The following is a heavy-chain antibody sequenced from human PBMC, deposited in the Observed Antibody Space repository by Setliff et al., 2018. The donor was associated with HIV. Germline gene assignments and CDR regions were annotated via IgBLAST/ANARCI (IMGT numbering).Heavy chain of an antibody. J-gene: IGHJ4*02. V-gene: IGHV4-4*09. CDR2: ISSSGTT. Sequence: SETLSLTCVVSDDSFSNYDWTWIRQSPGKALEWIGYISSSGTTNYNPSLKSRVTISMETSNTRFSLWLRSATAADTATYFCARLGRAIDDGGSSLRLDFWGQGMLVTVSS. CDR1: DDSFSNYD. D-gene: IGHD2-21*01. CDR3: ARLGRAIDDGGSSLRLDF.